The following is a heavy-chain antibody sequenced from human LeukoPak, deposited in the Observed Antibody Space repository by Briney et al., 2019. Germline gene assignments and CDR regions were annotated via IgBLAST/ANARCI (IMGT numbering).Heavy chain of an antibody. V-gene: IGHV1-69*13. Sequence: ASVKVSCKASGGTFSSYAISWVRQAPGQGLEWMGGIIPIFGTANYAQKFQGRVTITADESTSTAYMELSSLRSEDTAVYYCARDWGRYSYGHHGSRGYFDYWGQGTLVTVSS. CDR1: GGTFSSYA. J-gene: IGHJ4*02. D-gene: IGHD5-18*01. CDR3: ARDWGRYSYGHHGSRGYFDY. CDR2: IIPIFGTA.